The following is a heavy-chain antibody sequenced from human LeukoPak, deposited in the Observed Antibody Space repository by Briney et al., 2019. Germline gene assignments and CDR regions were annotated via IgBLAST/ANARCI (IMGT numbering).Heavy chain of an antibody. CDR3: ARDGEMATKLYYFDY. CDR2: INPSSGST. V-gene: IGHV1-46*01. D-gene: IGHD5-24*01. J-gene: IGHJ4*02. CDR1: GYTFTSYY. Sequence: ASVKVSCKASGYTFTSYYVHWVRQAPGQGLEWMGIINPSSGSTSSAQKFQGRVTMTRDTPTSTVYMELSSLRSEDTAVYYCARDGEMATKLYYFDYWGQGTLVTVSS.